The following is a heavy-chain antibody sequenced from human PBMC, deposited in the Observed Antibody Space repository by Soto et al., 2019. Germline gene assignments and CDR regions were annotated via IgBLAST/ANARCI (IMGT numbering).Heavy chain of an antibody. CDR3: AKGSAPNQLNLFDP. V-gene: IGHV3-23*01. J-gene: IGHJ5*02. Sequence: EVQLSESGGGPVQPGGSLRLSCAASGVTFGNHAMSWVPQAPGRGLEWVSAISNSGGETYYADSVKGRFTISRENPQYTLFLQMNSRRPEDTAVYYCAKGSAPNQLNLFDPWGQGTLVNVSS. CDR1: GVTFGNHA. CDR2: ISNSGGET. D-gene: IGHD2-2*01.